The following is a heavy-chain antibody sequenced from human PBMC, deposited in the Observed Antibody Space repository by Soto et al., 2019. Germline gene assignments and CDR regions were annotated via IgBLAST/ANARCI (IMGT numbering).Heavy chain of an antibody. CDR1: GFTFSSYS. CDR3: ARAYTYYYDSSGYPTLFDY. J-gene: IGHJ4*02. D-gene: IGHD3-22*01. CDR2: ISSSSSYI. V-gene: IGHV3-21*01. Sequence: PVGALRLSCAASGFTFSSYSMNWVRQAPGKGLEWVSSISSSSSYIYYADSVKGRFTISRDNAKNSLYLQMNSLRAEDTAVYYCARAYTYYYDSSGYPTLFDYWGQGTLVTVSS.